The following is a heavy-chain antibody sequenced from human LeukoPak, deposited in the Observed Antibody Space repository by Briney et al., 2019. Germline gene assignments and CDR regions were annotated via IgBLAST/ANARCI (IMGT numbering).Heavy chain of an antibody. CDR2: IYTSGST. D-gene: IGHD2-21*01. Sequence: SETLSLTCTVSGGSISSYYCSWIRQPAGKGLEWIGRIYTSGSTNYNPSLKSRVTMSVDTSKNQFSLKLSSVTAADTAVYYCARDSTVRQPFHFDYWGQGTLVTVSS. J-gene: IGHJ4*02. V-gene: IGHV4-4*07. CDR3: ARDSTVRQPFHFDY. CDR1: GGSISSYY.